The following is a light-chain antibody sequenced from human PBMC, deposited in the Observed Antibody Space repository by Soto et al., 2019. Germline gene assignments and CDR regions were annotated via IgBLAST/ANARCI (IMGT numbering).Light chain of an antibody. CDR3: MQGKQLRSIT. J-gene: IGKJ5*01. CDR1: QSLLHIDGKTY. Sequence: DIVMTQTPLSLSVTPGQPASISYKTRQSLLHIDGKTYLYWYLQKPGQPPQLLSSEFSNRFSGVPNRFCGGCSGNDVTLKISRVQAEDVGVYYCMQGKQLRSITFGQGTRLEIK. CDR2: EFS. V-gene: IGKV2D-29*01.